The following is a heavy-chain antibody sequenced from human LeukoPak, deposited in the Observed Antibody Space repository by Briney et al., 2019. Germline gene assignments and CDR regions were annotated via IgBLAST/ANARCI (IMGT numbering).Heavy chain of an antibody. J-gene: IGHJ4*02. V-gene: IGHV3-33*01. Sequence: GGSLRLSCAASGFTFSSYGMHWVRQAPGKGLEWVAVIWYDGSNKYYADSVKGRFTISRDNSKNTLYLQMNSLKTEDTAVYYCTTGRVETYYYDSSGYRKNTGDYWGQGTLVTVSS. CDR2: IWYDGSNK. CDR1: GFTFSSYG. D-gene: IGHD3-22*01. CDR3: TTGRVETYYYDSSGYRKNTGDY.